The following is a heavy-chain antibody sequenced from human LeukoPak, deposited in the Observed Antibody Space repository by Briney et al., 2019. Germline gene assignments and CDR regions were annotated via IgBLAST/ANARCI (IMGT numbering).Heavy chain of an antibody. CDR2: SRNKANSYTT. Sequence: GRSLRLSCAASGFTFSDHYMDWVRQAPGKGLEWIGRSRNKANSYTTEYAASVKGRFTISRDEPKNSLYLQMNSLKTEDTALYFCTRVSRMYYLDFWGQGTLVTVSS. J-gene: IGHJ4*02. CDR3: TRVSRMYYLDF. CDR1: GFTFSDHY. D-gene: IGHD2-15*01. V-gene: IGHV3-72*01.